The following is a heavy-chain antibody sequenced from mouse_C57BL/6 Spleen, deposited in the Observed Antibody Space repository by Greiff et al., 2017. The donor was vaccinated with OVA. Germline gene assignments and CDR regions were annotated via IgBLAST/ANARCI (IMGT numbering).Heavy chain of an antibody. CDR2: IDPSDSYT. CDR1: GYTFTSYW. V-gene: IGHV1-50*01. CDR3: AREDYYGSSRYFDV. J-gene: IGHJ1*03. Sequence: VQLQQPGAELVKPGASVKLSCKASGYTFTSYWMQWVKQRPGQGLEWIGEIDPSDSYTNYNQKFKGKATLTVDTSSSTAYMQLSSLTSEDSAVYYCAREDYYGSSRYFDVWGTGTTVTVSS. D-gene: IGHD1-1*01.